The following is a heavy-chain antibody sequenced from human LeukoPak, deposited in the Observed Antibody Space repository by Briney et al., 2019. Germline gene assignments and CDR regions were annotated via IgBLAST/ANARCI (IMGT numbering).Heavy chain of an antibody. CDR2: IYYSGST. CDR1: GGSISSGDYY. J-gene: IGHJ3*02. CDR3: ASRVTDIIHDYGDYPGASDI. V-gene: IGHV4-30-4*01. D-gene: IGHD4-17*01. Sequence: SQTLSLTCTVSGGSISSGDYYWSWIRQPPGKGLEWIGYIYYSGSTYYNPSLKSRVTISVDTSKNQFSLKLSSVTAADTAVYYCASRVTDIIHDYGDYPGASDIWGQGTMVTVSS.